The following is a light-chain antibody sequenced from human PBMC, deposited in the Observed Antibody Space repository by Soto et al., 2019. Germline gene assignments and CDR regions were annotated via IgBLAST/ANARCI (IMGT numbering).Light chain of an antibody. CDR1: QSVRSN. CDR2: GAF. Sequence: EIAMTQSPATLFVSPGERATLSCRASQSVRSNLAWYQQKAGQAPRLLIYGAFTRATGVPARFSGSGSGTNFTLTISSLQSEDFAVYYCQQYNNWPPYTFGQGTKLEIK. V-gene: IGKV3-15*01. J-gene: IGKJ2*01. CDR3: QQYNNWPPYT.